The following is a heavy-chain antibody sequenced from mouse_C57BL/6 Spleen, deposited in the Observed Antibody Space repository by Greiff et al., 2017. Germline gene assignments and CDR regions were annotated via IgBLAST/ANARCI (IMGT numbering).Heavy chain of an antibody. Sequence: QVQLQQSGPGLVQPSQSLSITCTVSGFSLTSYGVHWVRQSPGKGLEWLGVIWSGGSTDYNAAFISRLSISKDNSKSQVFFKMNSLQAYDTAIYYCARRDGYSNDYYAMDYWGQGTSVTVSS. CDR2: IWSGGST. D-gene: IGHD2-5*01. V-gene: IGHV2-2*01. J-gene: IGHJ4*01. CDR1: GFSLTSYG. CDR3: ARRDGYSNDYYAMDY.